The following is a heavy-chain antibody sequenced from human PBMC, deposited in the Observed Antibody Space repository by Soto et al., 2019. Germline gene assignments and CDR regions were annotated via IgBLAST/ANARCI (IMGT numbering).Heavy chain of an antibody. D-gene: IGHD6-13*01. CDR3: ARKGIAAAGTVVDY. CDR1: GYTFTSYG. Sequence: GASVKVSCKASGYTFTSYGISWVRQAPGQGLEWMGWISAYNGNTNYAQKFQGRVTITADESTSTAYMELSSLRSEDTAVYYCARKGIAAAGTVVDYWGQGTLVTVS. V-gene: IGHV1-18*01. CDR2: ISAYNGNT. J-gene: IGHJ4*02.